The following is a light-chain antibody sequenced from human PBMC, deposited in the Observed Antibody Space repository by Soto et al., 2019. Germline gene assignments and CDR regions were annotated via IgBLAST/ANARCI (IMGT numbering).Light chain of an antibody. Sequence: PGERATLSCRASQRVSSYLAWYQQKPGQAPRLLIYDASNRATGIPARFSGSGSGTDFTLTISSLEPEDFAVYYCRQRSNWLTFGGGTKVEIK. CDR1: QRVSSY. CDR2: DAS. J-gene: IGKJ4*01. CDR3: RQRSNWLT. V-gene: IGKV3-11*01.